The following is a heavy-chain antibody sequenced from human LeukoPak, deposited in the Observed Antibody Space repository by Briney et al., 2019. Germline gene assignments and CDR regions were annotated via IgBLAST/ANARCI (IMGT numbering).Heavy chain of an antibody. Sequence: GGSLRLSCAASGFTLSNFAMSWVRQAPGKGLEWVAVIWYDGSNKYYADSVKGRFTISRDNSKNTLYLQMNSLRAEDTAVYYCARDGPAYCGGDCYWDYWGQGTLVTVSS. CDR1: GFTLSNFA. D-gene: IGHD2-21*02. CDR3: ARDGPAYCGGDCYWDY. CDR2: IWYDGSNK. J-gene: IGHJ4*02. V-gene: IGHV3-33*08.